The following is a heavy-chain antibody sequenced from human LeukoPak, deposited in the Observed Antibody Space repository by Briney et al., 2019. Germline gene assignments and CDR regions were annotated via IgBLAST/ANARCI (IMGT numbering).Heavy chain of an antibody. Sequence: PSETLSLTCTVSGGSISSGDYYWSWIRQPPGKGLEWIGYIYYSGSTYYNPSLKSRVTISVDTSKNQFSLKLSSVTAADTAVYYCASYDFWSGYLFPRWGQGTLVTVSS. CDR3: ASYDFWSGYLFPR. CDR1: GGSISSGDYY. J-gene: IGHJ1*01. CDR2: IYYSGST. V-gene: IGHV4-30-4*01. D-gene: IGHD3-3*01.